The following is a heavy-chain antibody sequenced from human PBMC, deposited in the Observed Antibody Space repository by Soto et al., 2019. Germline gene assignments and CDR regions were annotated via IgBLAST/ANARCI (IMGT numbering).Heavy chain of an antibody. CDR2: IYSGGST. CDR3: ARVHYYDSSGYYFQH. Sequence: VGSLRLSCAASGFTVSSNYMSWVRQAPGKGLEWVSVIYSGGSTYYADSVKGRFTISRHNSKNTLYLQMNSLRAEDTAVYYCARVHYYDSSGYYFQHWGQGTLVTVSS. V-gene: IGHV3-66*01. CDR1: GFTVSSNY. D-gene: IGHD3-22*01. J-gene: IGHJ1*01.